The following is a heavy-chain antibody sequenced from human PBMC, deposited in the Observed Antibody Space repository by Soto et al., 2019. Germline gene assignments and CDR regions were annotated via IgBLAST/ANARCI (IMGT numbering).Heavy chain of an antibody. CDR1: GGSISSSIYY. J-gene: IGHJ4*02. CDR2: IYYSGST. Sequence: SETLSLTCTVSGGSISSSIYYWVWIRQPPGKGLEWIGSIYYSGSTYYNPSLKSRVTISVDTSKNQFSLKLSSVTAADTAVYYCARAVRGVISGFDYWGQGTLVNVSS. V-gene: IGHV4-39*01. CDR3: ARAVRGVISGFDY. D-gene: IGHD3-10*01.